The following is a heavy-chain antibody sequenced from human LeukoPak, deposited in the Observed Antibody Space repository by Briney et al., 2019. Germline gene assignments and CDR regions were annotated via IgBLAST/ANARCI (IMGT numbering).Heavy chain of an antibody. CDR1: GDSISNGAYY. D-gene: IGHD6-6*01. Sequence: SETLSLTCTVSGDSISNGAYYWNWVRHHPGKGLEWIGLIAYSGSTFYNPSLLSRVDISLDMSKNQFSLKLNSVTAADTAVYYCARDGIAARPGGWFDPWGQGTLVTVSS. CDR3: ARDGIAARPGGWFDP. V-gene: IGHV4-31*03. CDR2: IAYSGST. J-gene: IGHJ5*02.